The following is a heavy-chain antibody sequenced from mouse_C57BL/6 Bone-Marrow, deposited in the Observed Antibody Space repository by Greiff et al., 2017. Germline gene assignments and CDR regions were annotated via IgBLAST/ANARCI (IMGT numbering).Heavy chain of an antibody. D-gene: IGHD2-4*01. CDR2: ISSGSSTI. V-gene: IGHV5-17*01. Sequence: VKLVESGGGLVKPGGSLTLSCAASGFTFSDYGMPWVRQAPEKGLEWVAYISSGSSTIYYADTVKGRFPISRDNAKHTLFLQMTSLRSEDTAIYYCARIYYDYDAGFAYWGQGTLVTVSA. J-gene: IGHJ3*01. CDR3: ARIYYDYDAGFAY. CDR1: GFTFSDYG.